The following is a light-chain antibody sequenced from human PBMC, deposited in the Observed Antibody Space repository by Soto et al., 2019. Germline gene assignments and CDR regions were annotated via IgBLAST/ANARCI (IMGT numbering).Light chain of an antibody. V-gene: IGLV2-14*01. CDR3: SSYTSSSLYV. CDR1: SSDVGGYNY. Sequence: QSALTQPASVSGSPGQSITISCTGTSSDVGGYNYVSWYQQHPGKAPKIMIYDASIRPSGVSTRFSGSKSGNTASLTISGLQAEDEADYYCSSYTSSSLYVFGTGTKLTVL. CDR2: DAS. J-gene: IGLJ1*01.